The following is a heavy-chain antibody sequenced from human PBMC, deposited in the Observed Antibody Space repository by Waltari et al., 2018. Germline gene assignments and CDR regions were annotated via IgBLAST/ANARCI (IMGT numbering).Heavy chain of an antibody. V-gene: IGHV1-69*05. CDR1: GGTFSSYA. Sequence: QVQLVQSGAEVKKPGSSVKVSCKASGGTFSSYAISWVRQAPGQGLEWMGGIIPIFGTANYAQKFQGRVTITTDESTSTAYMELSSLRSEDTAVYYCARDRVATIILYYGMDVWGQGTTVTVSS. J-gene: IGHJ6*02. D-gene: IGHD5-12*01. CDR2: IIPIFGTA. CDR3: ARDRVATIILYYGMDV.